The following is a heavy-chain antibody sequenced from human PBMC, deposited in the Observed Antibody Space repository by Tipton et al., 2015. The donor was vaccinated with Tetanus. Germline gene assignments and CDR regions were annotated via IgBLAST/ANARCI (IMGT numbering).Heavy chain of an antibody. J-gene: IGHJ4*02. Sequence: SLRLSCEGSGSTFSHHWMSWVRQAPGKGLEWVANIRQDGDEKNYVDSVKGRFTISRDNTKSSVHLQMNSLREDDTAVYYCVRGYSGDAFWGQGTRVTVSS. CDR3: VRGYSGDAF. V-gene: IGHV3-7*04. CDR2: IRQDGDEK. CDR1: GSTFSHHW. D-gene: IGHD2-15*01.